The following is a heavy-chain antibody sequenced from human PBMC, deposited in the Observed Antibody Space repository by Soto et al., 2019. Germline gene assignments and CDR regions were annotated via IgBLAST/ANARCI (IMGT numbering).Heavy chain of an antibody. V-gene: IGHV2-5*02. J-gene: IGHJ4*02. CDR1: GVSLSTSGVG. CDR2: LYWDDEK. D-gene: IGHD2-21*02. Sequence: SGPTLVNPTQTLTLTCTFSGVSLSTSGVGVGWIRQPPGKALEWLALLYWDDEKRYSPSLKSMLTITKDNSKNQGVLTMPNMDPVDTATYYGAYINVKGGPKTLGGDCYFDYWGQGTLVTVSS. CDR3: AYINVKGGPKTLGGDCYFDY.